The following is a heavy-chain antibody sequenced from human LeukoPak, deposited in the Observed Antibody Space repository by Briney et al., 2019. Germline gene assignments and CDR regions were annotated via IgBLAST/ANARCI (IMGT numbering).Heavy chain of an antibody. V-gene: IGHV5-51*01. CDR1: GYSFTTYW. Sequence: GESLKISCKDSGYSFTTYWIGWVRQMPGKGLEWMGIIYPGDSDTRYSPSFQGQVTISADKSNSTAYLQWRSLKASDTAMYYCARGNAFDIWGQGTMVTVSS. CDR3: ARGNAFDI. CDR2: IYPGDSDT. J-gene: IGHJ3*02.